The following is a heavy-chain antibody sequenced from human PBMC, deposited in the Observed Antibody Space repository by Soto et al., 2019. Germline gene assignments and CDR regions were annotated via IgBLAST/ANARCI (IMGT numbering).Heavy chain of an antibody. CDR3: ARALDDSSGYYGGLGY. V-gene: IGHV4-30-4*01. J-gene: IGHJ4*02. CDR1: GGSISSGDYY. CDR2: IYYTGST. D-gene: IGHD3-22*01. Sequence: SETLSLTCTVSGGSISSGDYYWSWIRQPPGKGLEWIGYIYYTGSTYYNPSLESRLTISVDTSKNQLSLQLSSVTAADTAVYYWARALDDSSGYYGGLGYWGQGILVTVSS.